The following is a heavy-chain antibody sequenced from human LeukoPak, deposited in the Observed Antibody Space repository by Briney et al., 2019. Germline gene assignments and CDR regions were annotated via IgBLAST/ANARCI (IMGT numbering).Heavy chain of an antibody. CDR1: GLTFSPYA. D-gene: IGHD3-16*01. CDR3: AKHEGGSMNV. Sequence: GGSLRLSCAASGLTFSPYAMRWVRQAPGKGLEWVSAITASGGSTYYADSVKGRFTISRGHSQNTVNLQLNSLSAEDTAVYYCAKHEGGSMNVWGQGTTVTVSS. J-gene: IGHJ6*02. CDR2: ITASGGST. V-gene: IGHV3-23*01.